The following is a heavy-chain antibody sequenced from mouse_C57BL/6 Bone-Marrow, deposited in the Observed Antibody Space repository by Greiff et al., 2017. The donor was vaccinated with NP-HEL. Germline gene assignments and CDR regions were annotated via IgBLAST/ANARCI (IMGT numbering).Heavy chain of an antibody. CDR2: IYPRSGNT. CDR1: GYTFTSYG. CDR3: AKGINNHGGY. Sequence: VKLQESGAELARPGASVKLSCKASGYTFTSYGISWVKQSTGQGLEWIGVIYPRSGNTYYNEKFKGKATLTADKSSSTAYMELRSLTSADSAVYVCAKGINNHGGYWGQGTTLTVSS. J-gene: IGHJ2*01. V-gene: IGHV1-81*01. D-gene: IGHD1-1*02.